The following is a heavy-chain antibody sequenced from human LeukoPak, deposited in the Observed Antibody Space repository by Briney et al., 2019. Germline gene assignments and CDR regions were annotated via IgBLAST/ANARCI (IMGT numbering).Heavy chain of an antibody. CDR2: IRSKANSYTT. D-gene: IGHD1-26*01. V-gene: IGHV3-73*01. CDR3: TRQRSGSYGRGDFDY. Sequence: GGSLRLSCAASGFTFSGSAIHWVRQASGKGLEWVGRIRSKANSYTTAYAASLKGRFTISRDDSKDTAYRQMNSLKTEDTAVYYCTRQRSGSYGRGDFDYWGQGTVVTVSS. J-gene: IGHJ4*02. CDR1: GFTFSGSA.